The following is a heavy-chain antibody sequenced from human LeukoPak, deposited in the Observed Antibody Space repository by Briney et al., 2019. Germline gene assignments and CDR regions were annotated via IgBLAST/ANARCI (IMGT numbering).Heavy chain of an antibody. CDR1: GFTFSDYY. D-gene: IGHD3-22*01. CDR2: ISSSGSTI. Sequence: GGSLRLSCAASGFTFSDYYMSWIRQAPGKGLEWVSYISSSGSTIYYADSVKGRFTISRDNAKNSLYLQMNSLRAEDTAVYYCASSDYYDSSGYPDYFDYWGQGTLVTVSS. J-gene: IGHJ4*02. V-gene: IGHV3-11*01. CDR3: ASSDYYDSSGYPDYFDY.